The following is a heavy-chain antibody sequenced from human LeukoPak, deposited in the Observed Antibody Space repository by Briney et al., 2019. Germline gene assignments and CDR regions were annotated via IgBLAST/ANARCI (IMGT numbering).Heavy chain of an antibody. CDR2: ISSSGSFI. V-gene: IGHV3-21*01. J-gene: IGHJ4*02. Sequence: GGSLRLSCAASGFIFSSYSMNWVRQAPGKGLEWVSSISSSGSFIYYADSVKGRLTTSRDNAKNSLCLQMNSLRADDTAVYYCAKEIAAAGIRFVDYWGQGTLVTVSS. CDR1: GFIFSSYS. D-gene: IGHD6-13*01. CDR3: AKEIAAAGIRFVDY.